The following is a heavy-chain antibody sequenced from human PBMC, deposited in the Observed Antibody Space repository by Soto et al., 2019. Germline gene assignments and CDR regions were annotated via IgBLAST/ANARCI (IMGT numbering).Heavy chain of an antibody. CDR3: ARSGGIAAAGTGWYFDL. D-gene: IGHD6-13*01. Sequence: QVQLVESGGGVVQPGRSLRLSCAASGFSFSSYGMLWVRQAPGKGLEWVAVIWYNGSNKYYAVSVKGRFTSSRDNSKNTLYLQMNSLRAEDTAVYYCARSGGIAAAGTGWYFDLWGRGTLVTVSS. CDR1: GFSFSSYG. J-gene: IGHJ2*01. V-gene: IGHV3-33*01. CDR2: IWYNGSNK.